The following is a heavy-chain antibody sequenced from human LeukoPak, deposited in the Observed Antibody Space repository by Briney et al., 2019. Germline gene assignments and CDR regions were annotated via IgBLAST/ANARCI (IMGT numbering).Heavy chain of an antibody. CDR1: GGSISSSSYY. D-gene: IGHD6-19*01. CDR2: IYYSGST. V-gene: IGHV4-39*01. Sequence: PSETLSLTCTVSGGSISSSSYYWGWIRQPPGKGLEWLGSIYYSGSTYYNPSLKSRVTISVDTSENQFSLKLSSVTAADTAVYYCARQGEVAGDFDYWGQGTLVTVSS. J-gene: IGHJ4*02. CDR3: ARQGEVAGDFDY.